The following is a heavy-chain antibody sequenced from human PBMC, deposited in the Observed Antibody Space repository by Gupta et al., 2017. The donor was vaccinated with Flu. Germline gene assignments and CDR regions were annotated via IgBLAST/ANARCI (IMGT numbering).Heavy chain of an antibody. V-gene: IGHV4-39*01. J-gene: IGHJ4*02. CDR3: ARCSSDPPYQLLWGPDY. CDR1: GGSISSSSYS. Sequence: QLQLQESGPGLVKPSETLSLTCTVSGGSISSSSYSWGWIRQSPGKGLEWIGTIFYSGTTNYKPSLKSRVTTSVDTAKKQFSLKLRYVTAADTAVYYWARCSSDPPYQLLWGPDYWGQGTLVTVSS. CDR2: IFYSGTT. D-gene: IGHD2-2*01.